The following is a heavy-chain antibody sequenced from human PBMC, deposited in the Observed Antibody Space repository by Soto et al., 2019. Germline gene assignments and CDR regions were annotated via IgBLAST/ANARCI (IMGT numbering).Heavy chain of an antibody. CDR3: VREGPDNTFDY. CDR1: GFTFSSYA. CDR2: ISYDGSNK. Sequence: GGSLRLSCAASGFTFSSYAMHWVRQAPGKGLEWVAVISYDGSNKYYADSVKGRFTISRDNSKNTLYLQMGRLRAEDMAVYYCVREGPDNTFDYWGQGTLVTVSS. J-gene: IGHJ4*02. V-gene: IGHV3-30*14.